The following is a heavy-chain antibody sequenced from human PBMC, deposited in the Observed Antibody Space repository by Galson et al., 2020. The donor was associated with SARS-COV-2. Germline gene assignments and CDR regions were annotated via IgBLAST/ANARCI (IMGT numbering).Heavy chain of an antibody. J-gene: IGHJ4*02. CDR2: ISYDGSNK. CDR1: GFTFSSYA. V-gene: IGHV3-30*04. D-gene: IGHD2-2*01. Sequence: GGSLRLSCAASGFTFSSYAMHWVRQAPGKGLEWVAVISYDGSNKYYADSVKGRFTISRDNSKNTLYLQMNSLRAEDTAVYYCAPGPAATLQLDYWGQGTLVTVSS. CDR3: APGPAATLQLDY.